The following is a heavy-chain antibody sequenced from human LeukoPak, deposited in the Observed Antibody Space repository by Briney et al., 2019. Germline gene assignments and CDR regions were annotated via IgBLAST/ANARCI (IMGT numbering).Heavy chain of an antibody. D-gene: IGHD3-22*01. J-gene: IGHJ4*02. V-gene: IGHV1-69*13. CDR1: GGTFSSNT. CDR3: ARDHYYYDSSGYSSGYFDY. CDR2: IIPIFGTA. Sequence: SVKVTCKASGGTFSSNTISWVRQAPGQGLEWMGGIIPIFGTANYAQKFQGRVTINADESTSTDYMELSSLRSEDTAVYYCARDHYYYDSSGYSSGYFDYWGQGTLVTVSS.